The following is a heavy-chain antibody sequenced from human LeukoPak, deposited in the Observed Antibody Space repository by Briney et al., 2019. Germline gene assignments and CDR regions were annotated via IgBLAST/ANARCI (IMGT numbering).Heavy chain of an antibody. V-gene: IGHV3-21*01. D-gene: IGHD3-3*01. Sequence: GGSLRLSCAASGFTFSSYSMNWVRQAPGKGLEWVSSISSSSSYIYYADSVKGRFTISRDNAKNSLYLQMNSLRAEDTAVYYCARDRVRDFWSGYYYYYYMDVWGKGTTVTVSS. CDR2: ISSSSSYI. CDR3: ARDRVRDFWSGYYYYYYMDV. J-gene: IGHJ6*03. CDR1: GFTFSSYS.